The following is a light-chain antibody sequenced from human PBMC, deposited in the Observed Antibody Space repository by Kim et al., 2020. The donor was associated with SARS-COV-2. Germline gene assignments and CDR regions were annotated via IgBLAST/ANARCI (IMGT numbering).Light chain of an antibody. CDR1: QRLSLTS. V-gene: IGKV3-20*01. CDR3: QHFGTNPWT. Sequence: EIVLTQSPATLTLSPGDRATLSCRASQRLSLTSLAWYQQKPGQSPRLLISGASNRATGIPDRFSGRGSGTDFTLTISSLEPEDCAVYYCQHFGTNPWTFGQGTKVDIK. J-gene: IGKJ1*01. CDR2: GAS.